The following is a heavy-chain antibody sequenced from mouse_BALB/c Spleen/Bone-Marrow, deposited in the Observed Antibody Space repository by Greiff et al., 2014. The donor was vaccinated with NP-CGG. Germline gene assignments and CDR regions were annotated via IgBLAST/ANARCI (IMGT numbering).Heavy chain of an antibody. CDR3: ARDSPYAMDY. CDR2: IDPANGNT. J-gene: IGHJ4*01. Sequence: EVQLQESGAELVKPGASVKLSCTASGFNIKDTYMHWVKQRPEQGLEWIGRIDPANGNTKYDPKFQGKATITADTSSNTAYLQLSSLTSEDTAVYYCARDSPYAMDYWGQGTSVTVSS. CDR1: GFNIKDTY. V-gene: IGHV14-3*02.